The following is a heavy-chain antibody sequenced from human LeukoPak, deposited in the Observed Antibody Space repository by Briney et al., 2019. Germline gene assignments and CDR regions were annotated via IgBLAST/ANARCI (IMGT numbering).Heavy chain of an antibody. CDR1: GGSISSGGYY. CDR3: ARDRTGGGYFGSTFDY. D-gene: IGHD2-15*01. V-gene: IGHV4-31*03. Sequence: SQTLSLTCTVSGGSISSGGYYWSWIRQHPGKGLEWIGYIYYSESTYYNPSLKSRVTTSVDTSKNQFSLKLSSVTAADTAVYYCARDRTGGGYFGSTFDYWGQETLVTVSS. CDR2: IYYSEST. J-gene: IGHJ4*02.